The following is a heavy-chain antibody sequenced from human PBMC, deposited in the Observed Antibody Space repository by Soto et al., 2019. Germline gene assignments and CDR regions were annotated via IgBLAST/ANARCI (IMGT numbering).Heavy chain of an antibody. CDR3: AKEDKSPEY. J-gene: IGHJ4*02. CDR1: GFTFSTFG. Sequence: GGSLRLSWAAAGFTFSTFGMSWVRQAPGKGLEWVSAISGSGGTTYYADSVKGRFTISRDNSKNTLYLQMNSLRAEDTAVYYCAKEDKSPEYWGQGTLVTVSS. CDR2: ISGSGGTT. V-gene: IGHV3-23*01.